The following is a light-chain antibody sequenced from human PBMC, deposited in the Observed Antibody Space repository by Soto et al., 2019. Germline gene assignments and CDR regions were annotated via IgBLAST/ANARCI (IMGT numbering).Light chain of an antibody. V-gene: IGLV7-43*01. Sequence: VVTQEPSLTVSPGGTVTLTCASSTGAVTSGYYPNWFQQKPGQAPGALIYSTSNKHSWTPARFSGSLLGGKAALTLSGVQPEDEAEYYCLLYYGGAYVFGTGTKVTVL. CDR1: TGAVTSGYY. CDR2: STS. J-gene: IGLJ1*01. CDR3: LLYYGGAYV.